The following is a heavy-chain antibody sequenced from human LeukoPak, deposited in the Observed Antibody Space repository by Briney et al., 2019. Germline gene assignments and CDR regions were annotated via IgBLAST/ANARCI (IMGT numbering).Heavy chain of an antibody. J-gene: IGHJ4*02. D-gene: IGHD3-10*01. Sequence: SETLSLTCTVSGGSISSSSYYWGWIRQPPGKGLEWIGSIYYSGSTYYNPSLKSRVTISVDTSKNQFSLKLSSVTAADTAVYYCARVPVRGVGSFDYWGQGTLVTVSS. CDR2: IYYSGST. CDR1: GGSISSSSYY. V-gene: IGHV4-39*07. CDR3: ARVPVRGVGSFDY.